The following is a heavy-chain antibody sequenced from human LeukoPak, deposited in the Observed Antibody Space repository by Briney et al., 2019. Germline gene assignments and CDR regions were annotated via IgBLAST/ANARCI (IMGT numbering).Heavy chain of an antibody. Sequence: ASVKVSCKASGYTFTSYGISWVRQAPGQGLEWMGWISAYNGNTNYAQKLQGRVTMTTDTSTSTAYMELRSLRSDETAVYYCAREPTRYYDYDAFDIWGQGTMVTVSS. CDR1: GYTFTSYG. V-gene: IGHV1-18*01. CDR3: AREPTRYYDYDAFDI. CDR2: ISAYNGNT. D-gene: IGHD3-22*01. J-gene: IGHJ3*02.